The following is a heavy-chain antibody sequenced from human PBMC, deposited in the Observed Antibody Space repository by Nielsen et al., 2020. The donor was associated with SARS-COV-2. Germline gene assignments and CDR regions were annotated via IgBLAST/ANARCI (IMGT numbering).Heavy chain of an antibody. CDR3: ARDPRGSYFGFDY. Sequence: GGSLRLSCAASGFTFSSYAMSWVRQAPGKGLEWVSAISGSGGSTYYADSVKGRFTISRDNSKNTLYLQMSSLRAEDTALYHCARDPRGSYFGFDYWGRGTLVTVSS. CDR1: GFTFSSYA. J-gene: IGHJ4*02. V-gene: IGHV3-23*01. D-gene: IGHD1-26*01. CDR2: ISGSGGST.